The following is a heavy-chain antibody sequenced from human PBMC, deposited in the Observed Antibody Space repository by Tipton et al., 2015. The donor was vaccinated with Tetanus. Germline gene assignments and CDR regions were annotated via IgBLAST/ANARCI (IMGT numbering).Heavy chain of an antibody. D-gene: IGHD2-15*01. CDR1: GFKFSSYS. CDR3: ARGGYCSGGSCYSVLDY. V-gene: IGHV3-21*01. CDR2: ISTSSSYK. Sequence: SLRLSCAASGFKFSSYSMSWVRQSPGKGLEWVSSISTSSSYKKYADSVRGRFTISRDNVKNSLYLEMSSLRGEDTAVYYCARGGYCSGGSCYSVLDYWGQGTLVTVSS. J-gene: IGHJ4*02.